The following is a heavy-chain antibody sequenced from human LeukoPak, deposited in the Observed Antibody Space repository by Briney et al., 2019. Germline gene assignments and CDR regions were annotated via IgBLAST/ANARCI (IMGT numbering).Heavy chain of an antibody. CDR1: GFTFSSYA. CDR3: AREDFYDSSGYYSIDY. J-gene: IGHJ4*02. D-gene: IGHD3-22*01. Sequence: PGGSLRLSCAASGFTFSSYAMSWVRQAPGKGLEWVSAISGSGGSTYYADSVKGRFTISRDNSKNTLYLQMNSLRPEDTAVYYCAREDFYDSSGYYSIDYWGQGTLVTVSS. V-gene: IGHV3-23*01. CDR2: ISGSGGST.